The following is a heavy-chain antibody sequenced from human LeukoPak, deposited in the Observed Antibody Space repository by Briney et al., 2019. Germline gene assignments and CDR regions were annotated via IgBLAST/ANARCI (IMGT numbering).Heavy chain of an antibody. D-gene: IGHD3-10*01. Sequence: KPSETLSLTCAVSGYSISSGYFWGWIRQPPGKGLEWIRSIYHSGSTYYNPSLKSRVTISLNTSKNQFSLKLSSVTAADTAVYYCATNYGSGSYYILVYWGQGTLVTVSS. V-gene: IGHV4-38-2*01. CDR3: ATNYGSGSYYILVY. J-gene: IGHJ4*02. CDR1: GYSISSGYF. CDR2: IYHSGST.